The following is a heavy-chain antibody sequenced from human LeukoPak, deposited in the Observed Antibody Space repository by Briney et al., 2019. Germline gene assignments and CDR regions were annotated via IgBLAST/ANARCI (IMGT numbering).Heavy chain of an antibody. CDR1: GYTLTELS. CDR2: FDPEDGEI. V-gene: IGHV1-24*01. D-gene: IGHD1-26*01. Sequence: ASVTVSFKVSGYTLTELSMHWVRQTPGKGLEWMGGFDPEDGEIIYAQKFQGRVTMTEDTSTDTAYMELSSLRSEDTAVYYCATAEDLLGGLFDNWGQGTLVTVSS. CDR3: ATAEDLLGGLFDN. J-gene: IGHJ4*02.